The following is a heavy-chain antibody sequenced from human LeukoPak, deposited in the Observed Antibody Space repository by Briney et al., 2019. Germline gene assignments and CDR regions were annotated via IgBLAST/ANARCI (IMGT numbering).Heavy chain of an antibody. CDR2: IIPIFGTA. CDR3: ARGRLGIAAAKTTPFDY. J-gene: IGHJ4*02. CDR1: GGTFSSYA. D-gene: IGHD6-13*01. V-gene: IGHV1-69*05. Sequence: ASVKVSCKASGGTFSSYAISWVRQAPGQGLEWMGRIIPIFGTANYAQKFQGRVTITTDESTSTAYMELSSLRSEDTAVYYSARGRLGIAAAKTTPFDYWGQGTLVTVSS.